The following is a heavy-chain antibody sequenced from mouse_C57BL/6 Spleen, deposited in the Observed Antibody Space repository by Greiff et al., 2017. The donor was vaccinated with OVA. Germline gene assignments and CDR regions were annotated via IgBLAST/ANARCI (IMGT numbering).Heavy chain of an antibody. CDR2: IDPSDSYT. Sequence: VQLQQPGAELVRPGTSVKLSCKASGYTFTSSWLHWVKPRPGQGLEWIGVIDPSDSYTNYKQKVKGKGTLTVDTSSSTAYMQLSSLTSEDSAVYYCAGLSYAMDYWGQGTSVTVSS. CDR1: GYTFTSSW. V-gene: IGHV1-59*01. J-gene: IGHJ4*01. CDR3: AGLSYAMDY.